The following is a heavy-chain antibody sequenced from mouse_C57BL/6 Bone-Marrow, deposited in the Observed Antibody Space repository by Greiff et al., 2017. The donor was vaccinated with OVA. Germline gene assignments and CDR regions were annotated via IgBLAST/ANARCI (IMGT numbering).Heavy chain of an antibody. V-gene: IGHV1-55*01. D-gene: IGHD3-2*02. CDR2: IYPGSGST. CDR1: GYTFTSYW. Sequence: QVQLQQPGAELVKPGASVKMSCKASGYTFTSYWITWVKQRPGQGLEWIGDIYPGSGSTNYNEKFKSKATLTVDTSSSTAYMQLSSLTSEDSAVYYCARPAQATLYAMDYWGQGTSVTVSS. J-gene: IGHJ4*01. CDR3: ARPAQATLYAMDY.